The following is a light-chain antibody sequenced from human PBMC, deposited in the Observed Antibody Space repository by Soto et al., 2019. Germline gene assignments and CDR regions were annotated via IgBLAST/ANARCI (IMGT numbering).Light chain of an antibody. CDR3: QFYGDSWT. V-gene: IGKV1-39*02. CDR2: AAS. CDR1: HTITRY. Sequence: DIQMTQSPSSLSASVVDRVTITCRASHTITRYLNWYQQKSGQAPKLLINAASTLRSGVPSRFSGSGSGTDFTLTISRLEPEDSAVYHCQFYGDSWTFGLGTKVDIK. J-gene: IGKJ1*01.